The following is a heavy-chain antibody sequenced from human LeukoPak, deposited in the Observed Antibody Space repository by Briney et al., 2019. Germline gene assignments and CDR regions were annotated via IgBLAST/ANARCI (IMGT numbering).Heavy chain of an antibody. V-gene: IGHV5-51*01. CDR2: IYPGDSDT. CDR3: ERRKDYDILTGSSQYYFDY. J-gene: IGHJ4*02. D-gene: IGHD3-9*01. CDR1: GYSFTSYW. Sequence: GESLKISCKGSGYSFTSYWIGWVRQMPGKGLEWMGIIYPGDSDTRYSPSFQGQGTISADKSISTAYLQWSSLKASDTAMYFCERRKDYDILTGSSQYYFDYWGQGTLVTVPS.